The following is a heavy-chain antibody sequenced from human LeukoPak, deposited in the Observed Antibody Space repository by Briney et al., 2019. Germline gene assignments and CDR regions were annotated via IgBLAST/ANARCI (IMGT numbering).Heavy chain of an antibody. J-gene: IGHJ4*02. Sequence: GGSLRLSCAASGFTFSSYAMHWVRQAPGKGLEWVAVISYDGSNKYYADSVKGRFTISRDNSKNTLYLQMNSLRAEDTAVYYCARAGDSSGPPHGYWGQGTLVTVSS. CDR2: ISYDGSNK. CDR1: GFTFSSYA. V-gene: IGHV3-30-3*01. CDR3: ARAGDSSGPPHGY. D-gene: IGHD6-19*01.